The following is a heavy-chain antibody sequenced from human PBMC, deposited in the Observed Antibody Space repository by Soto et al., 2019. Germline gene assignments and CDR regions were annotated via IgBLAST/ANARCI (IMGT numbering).Heavy chain of an antibody. CDR3: SASRDYNWFDP. Sequence: PGGSLRLSCAASGFSVSSDYMSWVRQAPGKGLEWVSLIYSGGDTYYADSVKGRFTISRDISRSTLYLQMNSLRIEDTAVYYCSASRDYNWFDPWGQGTLVTVSS. D-gene: IGHD2-21*02. J-gene: IGHJ5*02. CDR2: IYSGGDT. CDR1: GFSVSSDY. V-gene: IGHV3-53*05.